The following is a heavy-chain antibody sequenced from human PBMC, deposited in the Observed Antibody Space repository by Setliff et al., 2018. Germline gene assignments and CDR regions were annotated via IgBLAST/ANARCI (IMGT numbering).Heavy chain of an antibody. V-gene: IGHV4-59*11. J-gene: IGHJ4*02. CDR1: GGSFSSHY. CDR2: IYYSGST. CDR3: ARLRGAFDY. D-gene: IGHD3-16*01. Sequence: KSSETLSLTCAVYGGSFSSHYWSWIRQPPGKGLEWIGYIYYSGSTYYNPSLKSRVTISVDTSKNQFSLKLNSATAADTAVYYCARLRGAFDYWGQGTLVTVSS.